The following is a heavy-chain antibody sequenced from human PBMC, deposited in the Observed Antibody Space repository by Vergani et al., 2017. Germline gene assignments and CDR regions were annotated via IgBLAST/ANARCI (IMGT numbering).Heavy chain of an antibody. CDR1: GFTFSNSA. CDR3: VKEKIDLGSYFFDS. CDR2: ISGPGLST. J-gene: IGHJ4*01. V-gene: IGHV3-23*04. Sequence: EVQLVASGGGLVQPGGSLRLSCAASGFTFSNSAVSWVRQAPGRGLAWVSSISGPGLSTYYADSVKGRFSISRDNSKNTVFLQMHSLRAEDTAIYYCVKEKIDLGSYFFDSWGHGILVTVSS. D-gene: IGHD2/OR15-2a*01.